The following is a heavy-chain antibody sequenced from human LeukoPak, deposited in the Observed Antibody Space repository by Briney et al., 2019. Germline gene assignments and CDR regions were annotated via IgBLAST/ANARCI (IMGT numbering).Heavy chain of an antibody. D-gene: IGHD3-9*01. CDR3: ARGHETHFDWLQNQYYFDY. J-gene: IGHJ4*02. CDR2: INPNSGGT. CDR1: GYTFTGYY. V-gene: IGHV1-2*04. Sequence: GASVKVSCKASGYTFTGYYMHWVRQAPGQGLEWMGWINPNSGGTNYAQKFQGWVTMTRDTSISTAYMELSRLRSDDTAVYYCARGHETHFDWLQNQYYFDYWGQGTLVTVSS.